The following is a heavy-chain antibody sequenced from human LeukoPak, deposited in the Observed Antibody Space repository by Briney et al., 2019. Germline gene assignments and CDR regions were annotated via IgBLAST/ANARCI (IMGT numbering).Heavy chain of an antibody. D-gene: IGHD5-18*01. CDR1: GYTFTSYD. J-gene: IGHJ4*02. CDR2: MNPNSGNT. Sequence: ASVKVSCKASGYTFTSYDINWVRQATGQGLEWMGWMNPNSGNTGYAQKFQGRATMTRNTSISTAYMELSSLRSEDTAVYYCARDTSRKLEVEWGQGALVTVSS. CDR3: ARDTSRKLEVE. V-gene: IGHV1-8*01.